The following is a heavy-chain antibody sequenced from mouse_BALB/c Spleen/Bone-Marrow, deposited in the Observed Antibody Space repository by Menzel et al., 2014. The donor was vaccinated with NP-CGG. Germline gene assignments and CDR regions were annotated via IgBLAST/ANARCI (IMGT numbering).Heavy chain of an antibody. Sequence: VQLQQSAAELARPGASVKMSCKASGYTFTSYTMHWVKQRPGQGLEWIGYINPSSGYTEYNQKFKGKTTLTADKSSSTAYMQLSSLTSDDSAVYYCAREEWSTGFAYWGQGTLVTVSA. CDR1: GYTFTSYT. CDR2: INPSSGYT. J-gene: IGHJ3*01. V-gene: IGHV1-4*02. CDR3: AREEWSTGFAY. D-gene: IGHD1-1*02.